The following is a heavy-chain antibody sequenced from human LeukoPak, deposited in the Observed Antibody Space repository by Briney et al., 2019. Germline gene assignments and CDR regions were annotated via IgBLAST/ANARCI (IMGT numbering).Heavy chain of an antibody. CDR3: ARDADPLTYYYDSSGYYFDY. V-gene: IGHV1-69*06. Sequence: VASVKVSCKASGGTFSSYAISWVRQAPGQGLEWVGRIIPIFGTANYAQKFQGRVTITADKSTSTAYMELSSLRSEDTAVYYCARDADPLTYYYDSSGYYFDYWGQGTLVTVSS. CDR2: IIPIFGTA. D-gene: IGHD3-22*01. J-gene: IGHJ4*02. CDR1: GGTFSSYA.